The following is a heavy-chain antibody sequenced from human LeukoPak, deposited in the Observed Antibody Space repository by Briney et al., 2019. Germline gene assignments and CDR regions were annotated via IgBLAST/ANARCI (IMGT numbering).Heavy chain of an antibody. J-gene: IGHJ4*02. D-gene: IGHD6-19*01. CDR3: ARHRGPYSSGSYFFDC. V-gene: IGHV4-59*08. Sequence: SETLSLTCTVSSCSISSYYWSWFRQPPGKGLDWIGYIYYSGSGSTNYNPSLKSRVTISVHTAKNQFSLRLSSVTTADTAEDDCARHRGPYSSGSYFFDCWGQGTLVTVSS. CDR2: IYYSGSGST. CDR1: SCSISSYY.